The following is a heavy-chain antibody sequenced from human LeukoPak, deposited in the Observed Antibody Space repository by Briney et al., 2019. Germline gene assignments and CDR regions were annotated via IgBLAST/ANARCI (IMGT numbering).Heavy chain of an antibody. Sequence: SETLSLTCTVSGGSISSYYWSWIRQPPGKGLEWIGYIYYSGCTNYNPSLKSRVTISVDTSKNQFSLKLSSVTAADTAVYYCVRGVRGHSSGWYYNWFDPWGQGTLVTVSS. CDR2: IYYSGCT. V-gene: IGHV4-59*01. D-gene: IGHD6-19*01. J-gene: IGHJ5*02. CDR3: VRGVRGHSSGWYYNWFDP. CDR1: GGSISSYY.